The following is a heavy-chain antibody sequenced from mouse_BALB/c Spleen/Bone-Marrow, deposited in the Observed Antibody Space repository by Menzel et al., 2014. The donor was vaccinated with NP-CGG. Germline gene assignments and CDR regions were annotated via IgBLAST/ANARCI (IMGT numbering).Heavy chain of an antibody. D-gene: IGHD2-14*01. V-gene: IGHV2-9*02. CDR1: GFSLTSYG. CDR3: ARVIRYESYFDH. Sequence: QVQLQQSGPGLVAPSQSLSITCTVSGFSLTSYGVHWVRQPPGEGLEWLGVIWAGGSTSYNSALMSRLSISKDNSKSQVFLKMNGLQTDDTAMYYCARVIRYESYFDHWGQGTTLTVSS. CDR2: IWAGGST. J-gene: IGHJ2*01.